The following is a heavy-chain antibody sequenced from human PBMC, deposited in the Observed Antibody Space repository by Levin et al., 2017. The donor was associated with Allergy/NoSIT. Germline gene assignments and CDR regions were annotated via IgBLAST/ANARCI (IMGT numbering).Heavy chain of an antibody. J-gene: IGHJ4*02. D-gene: IGHD6-19*01. V-gene: IGHV3-30*03. CDR1: GFTFSSYA. CDR3: ATGRGSGQYRPFDY. CDR2: ISYDGSKT. Sequence: GGSLRLSCAASGFTFSSYAMHWVRQGPGKALQWVAFISYDGSKTYYGDSVKGRFTISRDNSNNTLYLQMNGLRAEDTAVYYCATGRGSGQYRPFDYWGQGTLVTVSS.